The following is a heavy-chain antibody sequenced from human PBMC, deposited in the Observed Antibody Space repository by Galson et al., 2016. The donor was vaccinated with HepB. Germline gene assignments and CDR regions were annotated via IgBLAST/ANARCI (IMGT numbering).Heavy chain of an antibody. J-gene: IGHJ4*02. CDR2: ISVGGGST. CDR1: GFTFSDSA. CDR3: AKRRGAAMIAAKVGDDF. D-gene: IGHD1-26*01. V-gene: IGHV3-23*01. Sequence: SLRLSCAASGFTFSDSAMNWVRQAPGKGLEWVSSISVGGGSTYYADAVKGRFTISRDNSKNTLYLQMNSLRAEDTAVYYCAKRRGAAMIAAKVGDDFWGQGTLVIVSS.